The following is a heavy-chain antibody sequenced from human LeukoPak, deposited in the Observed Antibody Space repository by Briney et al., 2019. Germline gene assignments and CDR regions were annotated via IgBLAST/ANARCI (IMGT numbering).Heavy chain of an antibody. CDR1: GFIFNNYA. J-gene: IGHJ4*02. V-gene: IGHV3-9*01. Sequence: PGGSLSLSCAGSGFIFNNYAMHWVRQPPGKGLEWVSGISWNSGSIDHADSVKGRFTISRDNAKNSLYLQMNSLRVEDTAFYYCAKDNRRHYTSGPNPDSLHWGQGALVTVSS. D-gene: IGHD6-19*01. CDR2: ISWNSGSI. CDR3: AKDNRRHYTSGPNPDSLH.